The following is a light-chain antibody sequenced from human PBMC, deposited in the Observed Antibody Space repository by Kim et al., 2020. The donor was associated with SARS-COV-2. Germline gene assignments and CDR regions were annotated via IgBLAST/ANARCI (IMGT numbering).Light chain of an antibody. J-gene: IGKJ3*01. CDR3: RQSYITPFT. V-gene: IGKV1-39*01. CDR2: AAS. Sequence: DIQMTQSPSSLSASVGDRVTITCRTTQSISSHLNWYQQKPGRAPKLLISAASTLQGGVPSRFSGSGSETDFTLTISSLQPEDFATYFCRQSYITPFTFGPGTKVDI. CDR1: QSISSH.